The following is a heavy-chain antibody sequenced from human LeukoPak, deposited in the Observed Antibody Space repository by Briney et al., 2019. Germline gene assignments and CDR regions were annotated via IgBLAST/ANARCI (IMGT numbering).Heavy chain of an antibody. J-gene: IGHJ3*02. CDR3: ARDHDYGDRDAFDI. V-gene: IGHV3-66*01. CDR1: GFTVGNNH. D-gene: IGHD4-17*01. CDR2: IYDSGRT. Sequence: GGSLRLSCLASGFTVGNNHMSWVRQAPGKGLEWVSIIYDSGRTNYADSVKGRFTISRDNSKNTLYLQMNSLRAEDTAVYYCARDHDYGDRDAFDIWGQGTMVTVSS.